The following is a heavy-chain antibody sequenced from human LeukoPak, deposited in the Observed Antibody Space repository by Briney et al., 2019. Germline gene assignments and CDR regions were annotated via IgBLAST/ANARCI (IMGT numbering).Heavy chain of an antibody. V-gene: IGHV4-39*07. J-gene: IGHJ6*03. Sequence: SETLSLTCTVSGGSISSSSYYWSWIRQPPGKGLEWIGEINHSGSTNYNPSLKSRVTISVDTSKNQFSLKLSSVTAADTAVYYCARGPGYCSGGSCYRPYYYYYMDVWGKGTTVTVSS. CDR1: GGSISSSSYY. CDR3: ARGPGYCSGGSCYRPYYYYYMDV. D-gene: IGHD2-15*01. CDR2: INHSGST.